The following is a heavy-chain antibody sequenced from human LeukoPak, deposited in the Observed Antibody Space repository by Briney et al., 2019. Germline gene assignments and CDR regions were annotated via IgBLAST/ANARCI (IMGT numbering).Heavy chain of an antibody. CDR3: ARHNSAPLSRPFDY. CDR1: GGSISSSSYY. D-gene: IGHD3-10*01. J-gene: IGHJ4*02. CDR2: IYYSGST. Sequence: PSETLSLTCTVSGGSISSSSYYWGWIRQPPGKGLEWIGSIYYSGSTYYNPSLKSRVTISVDTSKNQFSLKLSSVTAADTAVYYCARHNSAPLSRPFDYWGQGTLVTVSS. V-gene: IGHV4-39*01.